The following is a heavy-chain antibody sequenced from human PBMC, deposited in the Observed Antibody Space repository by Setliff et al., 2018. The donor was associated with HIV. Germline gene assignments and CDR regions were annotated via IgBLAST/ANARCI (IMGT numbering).Heavy chain of an antibody. D-gene: IGHD2-15*01. J-gene: IGHJ4*02. V-gene: IGHV4-4*02. CDR2: IHHSGRT. Sequence: SETLSLTCAVSGGSISSSDWWTWVRQPPGRGLEWIGEIHHSGRTNYNPSLKSRVTISVDQSANQFSLRLSSVTAADTAVYYCARSSYCSGGSCYTFAYWGQGTLVTVSS. CDR3: ARSSYCSGGSCYTFAY. CDR1: GGSISSSDW.